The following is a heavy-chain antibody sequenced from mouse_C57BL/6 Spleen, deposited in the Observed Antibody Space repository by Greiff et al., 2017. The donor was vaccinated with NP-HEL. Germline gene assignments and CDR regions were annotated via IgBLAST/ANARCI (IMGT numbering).Heavy chain of an antibody. J-gene: IGHJ2*01. Sequence: VQLQQSGAELVKPGASVKLSCTASGFNIKDYYMHWVKQRTEQGLEWIGRIDPEDGETKYAPKFQGKATITADTSSNTAYLQLSILTSEDTAVYYCARSRFITTVAVSFDYWGQGTTLTVSS. CDR1: GFNIKDYY. CDR2: IDPEDGET. V-gene: IGHV14-2*01. D-gene: IGHD1-1*01. CDR3: ARSRFITTVAVSFDY.